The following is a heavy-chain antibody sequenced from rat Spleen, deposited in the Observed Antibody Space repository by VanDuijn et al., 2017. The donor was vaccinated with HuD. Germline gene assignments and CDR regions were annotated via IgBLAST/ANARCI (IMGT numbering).Heavy chain of an antibody. J-gene: IGHJ4*01. Sequence: VQLVESGGGFVQPGGSLKLSCAASGFTFRNYGMAWVCQTPTKGLEWMGVIWGNGNPHYNSALKSRLSISRDTSKSQVFLKMNSLQTEDTAIYFCSVLYGGYVMDAWGQGASVTVSS. D-gene: IGHD1-11*01. V-gene: IGHV2-13*01. CDR1: GFTFRNYG. CDR3: SVLYGGYVMDA. CDR2: IWGNGNP.